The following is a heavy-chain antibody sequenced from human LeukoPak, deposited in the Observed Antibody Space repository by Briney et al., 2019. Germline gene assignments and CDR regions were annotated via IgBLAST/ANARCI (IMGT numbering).Heavy chain of an antibody. V-gene: IGHV3-21*01. CDR1: GFTFSSYS. D-gene: IGHD1-26*01. J-gene: IGHJ4*02. Sequence: GGSLRLSCAASGFTFSSYSMNWVRQAPGKGLEWVSSISSSSYIYYADSVKGRFTISRDNAKNSLYLQMNSLRAEDTAVYYCARVFSGSYFDYWGQGTLVTVSS. CDR2: ISSSSYI. CDR3: ARVFSGSYFDY.